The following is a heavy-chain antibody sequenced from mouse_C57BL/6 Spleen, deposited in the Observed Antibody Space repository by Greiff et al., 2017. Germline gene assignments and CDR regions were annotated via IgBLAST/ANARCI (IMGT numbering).Heavy chain of an antibody. D-gene: IGHD1-1*01. CDR2: IDPEDGDT. CDR3: TTDYDGSSYQYYYAMDY. V-gene: IGHV14-1*01. J-gene: IGHJ4*01. CDR1: GFNIKDYY. Sequence: VQLQQSGAELVRPGASVKLSCTASGFNIKDYYMHWVKQRPEQGLEWIGRIDPEDGDTEYAPKFQGKATMTADTSSNTAYLQLSSLTSEDTAVYYCTTDYDGSSYQYYYAMDYWGQGTSVTVSS.